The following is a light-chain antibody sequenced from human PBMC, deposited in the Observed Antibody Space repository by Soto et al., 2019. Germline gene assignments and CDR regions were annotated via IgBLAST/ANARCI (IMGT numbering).Light chain of an antibody. V-gene: IGKV1-33*01. CDR3: QQYEIFPIT. CDR2: YAS. Sequence: DIQMTQSPSSLSASVGDRVTITCQASHDIRKYLNWYQQKPGKAPKLLIYYASNMETGVPSRFTGSGSGTDFTFTISSLQPEDIATYYCQQYEIFPITFGQGTRLES. J-gene: IGKJ5*01. CDR1: HDIRKY.